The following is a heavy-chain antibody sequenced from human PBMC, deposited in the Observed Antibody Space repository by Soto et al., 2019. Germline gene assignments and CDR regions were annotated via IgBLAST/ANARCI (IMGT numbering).Heavy chain of an antibody. Sequence: SETLSLTCTVSGGSISSHCWTWIRQPPGKGLDWIGYIYSSGSTNYNPSLESRVTISIDKSKNQFSLKLTSVNTADTAVYYCATADLNYFGSWGQGTLVTVSS. J-gene: IGHJ4*02. D-gene: IGHD3-3*01. CDR1: GGSISSHC. CDR2: IYSSGST. CDR3: ATADLNYFGS. V-gene: IGHV4-59*11.